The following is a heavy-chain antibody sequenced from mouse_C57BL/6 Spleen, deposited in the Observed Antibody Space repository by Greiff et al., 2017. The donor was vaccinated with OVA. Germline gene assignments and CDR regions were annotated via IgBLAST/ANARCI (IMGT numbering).Heavy chain of an antibody. CDR3: ARGIYSNYEGGLYFDY. CDR2: IDPSDSET. V-gene: IGHV1-52*01. D-gene: IGHD2-5*01. Sequence: QVQLQQPGAELVRPGSSVKLSCKASGYTFTSYWMHWVKQRPIQGLEWIGNIDPSDSETHYNQKFKDKATLTVDKSSSTAYMQLSSLTSEDSAVYYCARGIYSNYEGGLYFDYWGQGTTLTVSS. CDR1: GYTFTSYW. J-gene: IGHJ2*01.